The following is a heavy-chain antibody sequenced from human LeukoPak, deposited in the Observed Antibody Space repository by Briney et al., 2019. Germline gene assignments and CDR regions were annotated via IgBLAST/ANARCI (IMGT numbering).Heavy chain of an antibody. D-gene: IGHD5-18*01. CDR2: INHSGST. V-gene: IGHV4-34*01. CDR1: GESFSDYY. CDR3: ARADTAMEPLDY. Sequence: SETLSLTCAVYGESFSDYYWSWIRQPPGKGLEWIGEINHSGSTNYNPSLKSRVTISVDTSKNQFSLKLSSVTAADTAVYYCARADTAMEPLDYWGQATLVTVSS. J-gene: IGHJ4*02.